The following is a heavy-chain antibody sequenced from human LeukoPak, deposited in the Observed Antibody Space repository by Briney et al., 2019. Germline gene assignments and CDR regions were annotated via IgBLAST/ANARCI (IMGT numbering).Heavy chain of an antibody. CDR1: GFTFSSYE. Sequence: GGSLRLSCAASGFTFSSYEMNWVRQAPGKGLEWVAYISGSGATIKYADSVKGRFTIYRDNAKNSLYLQMNSLRAEDTAVYYCARVLFNYYYYGMDVWGQGTTVTVSS. CDR2: ISGSGATI. D-gene: IGHD2/OR15-2a*01. V-gene: IGHV3-48*03. CDR3: ARVLFNYYYYGMDV. J-gene: IGHJ6*02.